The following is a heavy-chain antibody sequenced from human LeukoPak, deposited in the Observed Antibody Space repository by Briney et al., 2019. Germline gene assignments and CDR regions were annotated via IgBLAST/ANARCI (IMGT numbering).Heavy chain of an antibody. D-gene: IGHD3-9*01. J-gene: IGHJ4*02. CDR3: AHLGYDILAGYYN. CDR2: ISYDGSHK. CDR1: GFTFSTYA. Sequence: GGSLRLSCAASGFTFSTYAMHWVRQAPGKGLEWVAVISYDGSHKYYADSVKGRFTVSRDNSKNMLYLQMNSLRAEDTAVYYCAHLGYDILAGYYNWGQGTLVFVSS. V-gene: IGHV3-30-3*01.